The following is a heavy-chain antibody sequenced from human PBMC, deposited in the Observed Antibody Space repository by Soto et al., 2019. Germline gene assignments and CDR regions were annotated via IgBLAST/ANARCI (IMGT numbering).Heavy chain of an antibody. CDR3: ASGPTGTTSNRFDP. D-gene: IGHD1-1*01. V-gene: IGHV1-24*01. J-gene: IGHJ5*02. CDR2: FDPEDGET. Sequence: GASVKVSCKVSGYTLTELSMHWVRQAPGKGLEWMGGFDPEDGETIYAQKFQGRVTMTEDTSTDTAYMELSSLRSEDTAVYYCASGPTGTTSNRFDPWGQGTLVTVSS. CDR1: GYTLTELS.